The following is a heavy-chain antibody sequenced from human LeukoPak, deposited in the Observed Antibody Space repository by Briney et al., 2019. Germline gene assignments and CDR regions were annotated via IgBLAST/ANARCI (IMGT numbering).Heavy chain of an antibody. J-gene: IGHJ4*02. CDR2: MNPNSGNA. CDR1: GYNFNNHD. CDR3: AKSSGDYFFDY. Sequence: ASVTVSCKASGYNFNNHDISWVRQATGQGLEWLGRMNPNSGNAGYAQKLQGRVTMTWDSSTNTAYLEVTALRSDDTAVYYCAKSSGDYFFDYWGQGTLVTVSS. V-gene: IGHV1-8*01. D-gene: IGHD3-22*01.